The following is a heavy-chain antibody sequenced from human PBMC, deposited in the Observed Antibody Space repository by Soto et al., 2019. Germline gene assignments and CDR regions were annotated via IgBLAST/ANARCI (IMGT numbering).Heavy chain of an antibody. CDR3: AKEYSSGWYTYNWFDP. CDR2: IYYRGST. V-gene: IGHV4-59*01. Sequence: EPLSLPCTVSGCSISPYYWSWIGQPPGEGLEWIGYIYYRGSTNYNPSLKSRVTISVDTSKNQFSLKLSSVTAADTAVYYCAKEYSSGWYTYNWFDPWGQGTLVTVSS. CDR1: GCSISPYY. J-gene: IGHJ5*02. D-gene: IGHD6-19*01.